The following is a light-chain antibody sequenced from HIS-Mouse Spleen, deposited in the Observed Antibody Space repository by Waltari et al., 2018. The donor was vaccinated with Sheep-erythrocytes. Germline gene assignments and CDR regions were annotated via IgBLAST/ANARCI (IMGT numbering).Light chain of an antibody. CDR2: EGS. J-gene: IGLJ3*02. V-gene: IGLV2-23*01. CDR1: SSAVGSYNL. Sequence: QSALTQPASVSGSPAQSITISCTGTSSAVGSYNLVSWYQQHPGKAPKLMIYEGSKRPSGVSNRFSGSKSGNTASLTISGLQAEDEADYYCCSYAGSSTPWVFGGGTKLTVL. CDR3: CSYAGSSTPWV.